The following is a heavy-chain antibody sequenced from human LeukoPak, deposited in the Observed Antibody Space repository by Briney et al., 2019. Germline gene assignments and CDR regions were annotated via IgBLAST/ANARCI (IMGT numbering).Heavy chain of an antibody. V-gene: IGHV4-61*02. CDR3: ARDNNYYGSGSYHDY. CDR2: IYTSGST. D-gene: IGHD3-10*01. CDR1: GGSISSDSYY. Sequence: PSQTLSLTCTVSGGSISSDSYYWSWIRQPAGKGLEWIGRIYTSGSTTYNPSLKSRLTISVDTSMNQFSLKLSSVTAADTAVYYCARDNNYYGSGSYHDYWGQGTLVTVSS. J-gene: IGHJ4*02.